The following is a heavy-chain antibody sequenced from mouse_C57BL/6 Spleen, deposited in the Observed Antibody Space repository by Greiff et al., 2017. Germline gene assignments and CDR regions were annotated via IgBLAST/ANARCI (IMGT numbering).Heavy chain of an antibody. D-gene: IGHD2-3*01. CDR1: GYAFTNYL. J-gene: IGHJ4*01. V-gene: IGHV1-54*01. CDR2: INPGSGGT. Sequence: VKLQQSGAELVRPGTSVKVSCKASGYAFTNYLIEWVKQRPGQGLGWIGVINPGSGGTNYNEKFKGKATLTADKSSSTAYMQLSSLTSADSAVDFCARGRDGYYPLAMDYWGQGTSVTVSS. CDR3: ARGRDGYYPLAMDY.